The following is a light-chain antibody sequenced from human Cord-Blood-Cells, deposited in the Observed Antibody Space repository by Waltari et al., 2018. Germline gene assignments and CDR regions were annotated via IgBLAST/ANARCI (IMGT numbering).Light chain of an antibody. CDR1: SSNIGRHY. CDR2: RNN. J-gene: IGLJ3*02. V-gene: IGLV1-47*01. Sequence: QSVLTQPPSASGTPGQRVTISCSGSSSNIGRHYVYWYQQLPGTAPKLLIYRNNQRPSGVPDRFSGSKSGTSASLAISGLRSEDEADYYCAAWDDSLWVFGGGTKRTVL. CDR3: AAWDDSLWV.